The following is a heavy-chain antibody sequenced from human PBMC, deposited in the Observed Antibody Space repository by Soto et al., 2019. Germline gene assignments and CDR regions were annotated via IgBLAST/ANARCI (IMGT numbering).Heavy chain of an antibody. CDR2: ISFDGSNK. Sequence: QVQLVESGGGVVQPGRSLRVSCAASGFTLSNYGMHWVRQAPGKGLEWVAVISFDGSNKYYADSVKGRFTISRDNSKNPLHLQMNGLRADDTAVYYCVRGTYDSSDHYYVPPFASWGQGTLVTVSS. D-gene: IGHD3-22*01. CDR3: VRGTYDSSDHYYVPPFAS. J-gene: IGHJ4*02. V-gene: IGHV3-30*19. CDR1: GFTLSNYG.